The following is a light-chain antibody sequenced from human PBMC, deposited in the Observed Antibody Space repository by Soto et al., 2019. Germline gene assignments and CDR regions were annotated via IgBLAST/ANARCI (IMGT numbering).Light chain of an antibody. Sequence: QSALTQPASVSGSPGQSITISCTGTSSDVGGYNYVSWYQQHPGKAPKLMIYEVSNRPSGVSNRFSGSKSGNTASLTISGPQAEDEADYYCSSYTSSPHVVFGGGTKLTVL. CDR3: SSYTSSPHVV. V-gene: IGLV2-14*01. CDR1: SSDVGGYNY. CDR2: EVS. J-gene: IGLJ2*01.